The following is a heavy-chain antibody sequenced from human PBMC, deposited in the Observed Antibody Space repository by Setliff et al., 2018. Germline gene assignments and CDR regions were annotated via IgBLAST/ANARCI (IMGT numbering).Heavy chain of an antibody. D-gene: IGHD2-15*01. CDR1: GFSVRDNY. CDR2: ISGDSSYI. CDR3: ARTCSGSGCYSGLES. J-gene: IGHJ4*02. V-gene: IGHV3-21*01. Sequence: GESLKISCAASGFSVRDNYINWVRQAPGKGLEWVSSISGDSSYIYYVDSVKGRFTISRDNSKNTLYLQMNSLRPEDTAVYYCARTCSGSGCYSGLESWGQGTPVTVSS.